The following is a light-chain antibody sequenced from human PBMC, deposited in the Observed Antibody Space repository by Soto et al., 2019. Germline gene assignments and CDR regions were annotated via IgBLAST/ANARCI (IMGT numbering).Light chain of an antibody. V-gene: IGKV3-20*01. CDR1: QSVSSSY. CDR2: GAS. Sequence: EIVLTQSPGTLSLSPGERATLSCRASQSVSSSYLAWYQQKPGQAPRLLIYGASSRATGIPDRFSGSGSGTDFTLPISRMEPEDFAVYYCQQYGSSPITFGQGKRLEIK. CDR3: QQYGSSPIT. J-gene: IGKJ5*01.